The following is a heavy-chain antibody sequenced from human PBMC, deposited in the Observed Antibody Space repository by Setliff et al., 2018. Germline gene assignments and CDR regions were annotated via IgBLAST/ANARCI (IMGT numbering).Heavy chain of an antibody. CDR1: GDSISSTYYY. CDR2: IDRTGNR. V-gene: IGHV4-39*01. D-gene: IGHD3-10*01. Sequence: SETLSLTCTVSGDSISSTYYYWGWIRQPPGKGLEWIGSIDRTGNRYYNSPLRSRVTLSIDMSRNEFSLELRSMTAADTAMYYCARRDEYLQFREFFDFWGQG. J-gene: IGHJ4*02. CDR3: ARRDEYLQFREFFDF.